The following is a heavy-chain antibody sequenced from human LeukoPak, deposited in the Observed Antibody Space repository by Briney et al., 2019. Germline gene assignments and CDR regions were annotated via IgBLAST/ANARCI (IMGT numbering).Heavy chain of an antibody. D-gene: IGHD1-26*01. V-gene: IGHV1-69*05. CDR1: GGTFSSYA. CDR2: IIPIFGTA. Sequence: SVKVSCKASGGTFSSYAISWVRQAPGQGLEWMGGIIPIFGTANYAQKFQGRVMITTDESTSTAYMELSSLRSEDTAVYYCARVSGSYFDAFDIWGQGTMVTVSS. CDR3: ARVSGSYFDAFDI. J-gene: IGHJ3*02.